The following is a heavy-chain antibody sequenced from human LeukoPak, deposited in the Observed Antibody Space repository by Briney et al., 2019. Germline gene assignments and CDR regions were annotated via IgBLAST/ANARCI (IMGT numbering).Heavy chain of an antibody. D-gene: IGHD6-13*01. Sequence: SETLSLTCTVSGGSISSYYWSWIRQPPGKGLEWIGYIYYSGSTNYNPSLKSRVTISVDTSKNQFSLKLSSVTAADTAVYYCARVLGTAAEEYYFDYWGQGTLVTVSS. CDR3: ARVLGTAAEEYYFDY. V-gene: IGHV4-59*01. CDR2: IYYSGST. CDR1: GGSISSYY. J-gene: IGHJ4*02.